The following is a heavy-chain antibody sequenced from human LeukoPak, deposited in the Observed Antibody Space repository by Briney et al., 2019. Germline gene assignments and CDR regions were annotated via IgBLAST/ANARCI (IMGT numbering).Heavy chain of an antibody. Sequence: GGSLRLSCVASGFTFSSYAMSWVRQAPGKGLEWVSAISGYGGSTYYADSVKGRFTISRDNSKNTLYLQMNSLRAEDTAVYYCAAGGGLHYFHYWGQGTLVTVSS. CDR1: GFTFSSYA. CDR3: AAGGGLHYFHY. CDR2: ISGYGGST. J-gene: IGHJ4*02. D-gene: IGHD2-15*01. V-gene: IGHV3-23*01.